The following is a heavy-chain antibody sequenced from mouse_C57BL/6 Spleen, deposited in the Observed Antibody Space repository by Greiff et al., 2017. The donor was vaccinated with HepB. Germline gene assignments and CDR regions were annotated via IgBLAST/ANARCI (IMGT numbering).Heavy chain of an antibody. CDR1: GFTFSSYG. CDR2: ISSGGSYT. CDR3: ERHRSGSSAWFAY. V-gene: IGHV5-6*01. Sequence: EVQGVESGGDLVKPGGSLKLSCAASGFTFSSYGMSWVRQTPDKRLEWVATISSGGSYTYYPDSVKGRFTISRDNAKNTLYLQMSSLKSEDTAMYYCERHRSGSSAWFAYWGQGTLVTVSA. J-gene: IGHJ3*01. D-gene: IGHD1-1*01.